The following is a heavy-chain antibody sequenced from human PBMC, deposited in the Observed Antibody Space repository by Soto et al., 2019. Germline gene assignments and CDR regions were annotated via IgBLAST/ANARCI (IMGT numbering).Heavy chain of an antibody. J-gene: IGHJ6*02. V-gene: IGHV3-53*01. CDR2: IYSGGST. CDR1: GFTVSSNY. Sequence: SLRLSCAASGFTVSSNYMSWVRQAPGKGLEWVSVIYSGGSTYYADSVKGRFTISRDNSKNTLYLQMNSLRAEDTAVYYCARAGSSGYYYYYGMDVWGQGTTVTVSS. CDR3: ARAGSSGYYYYYGMDV. D-gene: IGHD3-22*01.